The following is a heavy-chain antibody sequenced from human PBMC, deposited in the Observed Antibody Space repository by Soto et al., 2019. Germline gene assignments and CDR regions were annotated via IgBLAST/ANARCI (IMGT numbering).Heavy chain of an antibody. V-gene: IGHV3-30*18. J-gene: IGHJ5*02. D-gene: IGHD4-4*01. Sequence: GGSLRLSCAASGFTFSSYGMHWVRQAPGKGLEWVAVISYDGSNKYYADSVKGRFTISRDNSKNTLYLQMNSLRAEDTAVYYCAKSRSWGTITTSGYLPLSWFDPWGQGTLVTVSS. CDR2: ISYDGSNK. CDR1: GFTFSSYG. CDR3: AKSRSWGTITTSGYLPLSWFDP.